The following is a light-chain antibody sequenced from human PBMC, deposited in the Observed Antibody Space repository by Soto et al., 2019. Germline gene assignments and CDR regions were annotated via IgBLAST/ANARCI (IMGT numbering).Light chain of an antibody. CDR2: AAS. CDR1: QHLSGY. Sequence: DIPMTQSPSSLSAAVGDRVTITCRASQHLSGYLNWYQQKPRQPPRLLIYAASTLQSGVPSRFSGSGFGTYFTLTITGLQPDDSATYYCQQTYRTFPITFGGGTELQI. V-gene: IGKV1-39*01. CDR3: QQTYRTFPIT. J-gene: IGKJ4*01.